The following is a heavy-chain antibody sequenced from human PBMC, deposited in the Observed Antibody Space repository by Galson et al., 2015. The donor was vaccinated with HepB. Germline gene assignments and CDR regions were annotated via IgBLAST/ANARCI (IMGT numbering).Heavy chain of an antibody. V-gene: IGHV4-39*01. D-gene: IGHD1-26*01. CDR2: IYYSGIT. CDR3: ARPLVGATTGFDY. J-gene: IGHJ4*02. CDR1: GGSISSSSYY. Sequence: SETLSLTCTVSGGSISSSSYYWGWIRQPPGKGLEWIGSIYYSGITYYNPSLKSRVTISVDTSKNQFSLKLSSVTAADTAVYYCARPLVGATTGFDYWGQGTLVTVSS.